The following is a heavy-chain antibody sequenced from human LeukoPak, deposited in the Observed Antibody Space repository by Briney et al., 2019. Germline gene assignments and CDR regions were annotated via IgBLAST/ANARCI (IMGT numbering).Heavy chain of an antibody. CDR1: GGSFSGYY. J-gene: IGHJ6*03. CDR2: IYHSGST. V-gene: IGHV4-34*01. CDR3: ARVAQGYCSGGSCYSTYYYYYYMDV. D-gene: IGHD2-15*01. Sequence: SETLSLTCAVYGGSFSGYYWSWIRQPPGKGLEWIGSIYHSGSTYYNPSLKSRVTISVDTSKNQFSLKLTSVTAADTAVYYCARVAQGYCSGGSCYSTYYYYYYMDVWGKGTTVTVSS.